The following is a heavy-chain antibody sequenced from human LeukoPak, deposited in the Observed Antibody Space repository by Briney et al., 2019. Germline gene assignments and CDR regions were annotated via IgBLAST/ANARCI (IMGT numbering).Heavy chain of an antibody. CDR2: IKDDGSET. CDR1: RFTFSNYW. V-gene: IGHV3-7*01. Sequence: PGGSLRLSCAASRFTFSNYWMAWVRQAPGKGLEWVANIKDDGSETYYVASVKGRFTISRDNAKDSLYLQMNSLRAEDTAVYYCARERPDSSGYYYYDYWGQGTLVTVSS. CDR3: ARERPDSSGYYYYDY. D-gene: IGHD3-22*01. J-gene: IGHJ4*02.